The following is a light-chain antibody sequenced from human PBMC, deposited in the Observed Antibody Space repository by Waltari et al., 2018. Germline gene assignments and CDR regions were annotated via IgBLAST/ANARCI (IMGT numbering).Light chain of an antibody. CDR3: QQYASPPPLT. CDR1: QSVLHNY. Sequence: EIVLTQSPGTLSLSPGESATLSCRASQSVLHNYLAWYQQKPGQPPGLLIYGAYNRATGVPDRFSGSGSGTDFTLAISRLEPEDFAVYYCQQYASPPPLTFGGGAKVEIK. V-gene: IGKV3-20*01. CDR2: GAY. J-gene: IGKJ4*01.